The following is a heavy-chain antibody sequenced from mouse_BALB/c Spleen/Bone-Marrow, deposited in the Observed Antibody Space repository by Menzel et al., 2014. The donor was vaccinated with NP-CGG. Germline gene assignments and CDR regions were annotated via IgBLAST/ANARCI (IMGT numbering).Heavy chain of an antibody. CDR3: ASNWYYFDH. Sequence: VQLKESGPELVKPGASVKISCKTSGYTFTEYTMHWVKQSHGKSLEWLGGINPNNGGTSCNQKFKGKATLTVDKSSSTAYMELRSLTSEDSASYCKASNWYYFDHRGQSTTRPGSS. J-gene: IGHJ2*01. CDR1: GYTFTEYT. V-gene: IGHV1-18*01. CDR2: INPNNGGT. D-gene: IGHD4-1*01.